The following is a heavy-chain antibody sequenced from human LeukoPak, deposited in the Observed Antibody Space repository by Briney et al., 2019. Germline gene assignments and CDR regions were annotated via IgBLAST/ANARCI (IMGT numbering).Heavy chain of an antibody. D-gene: IGHD4/OR15-4a*01. Sequence: SETLSLTCTVSGGSISSGGYYWSWIRQHPGKGLEWIGYIYYSGSTYYNPSLKSRVTISVDTSKSQFSLKLSSVTAADTAVYYCARVGTDYGASVNWFDPWGQGTLVTVSS. CDR1: GGSISSGGYY. J-gene: IGHJ5*02. CDR3: ARVGTDYGASVNWFDP. CDR2: IYYSGST. V-gene: IGHV4-31*03.